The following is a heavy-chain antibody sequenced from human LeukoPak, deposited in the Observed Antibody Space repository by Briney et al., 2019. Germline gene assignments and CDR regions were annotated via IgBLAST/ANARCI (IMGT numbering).Heavy chain of an antibody. CDR2: ISGSGGST. V-gene: IGHV3-23*01. CDR3: AKTSDYYGSGSYDY. Sequence: GGSLRLSCAASGFTFSSYAMTWVRQAPGKGPDWVSAISGSGGSTYYADSVKGRFTISRDNSKNTLYLQMNSLRAEDTAVYYCAKTSDYYGSGSYDYWGQGTLVTVSS. CDR1: GFTFSSYA. J-gene: IGHJ4*02. D-gene: IGHD3-10*01.